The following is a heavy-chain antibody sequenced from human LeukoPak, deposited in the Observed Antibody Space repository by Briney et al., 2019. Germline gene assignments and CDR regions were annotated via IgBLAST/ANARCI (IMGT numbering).Heavy chain of an antibody. D-gene: IGHD4-11*01. Sequence: SETLSLACAVYGGSFSGYYWSWIRQPPGKGLEWIGEINHSGSTNYNPSLKSRVTISVDTSKNQFSLKLSSVTAADTAVYYCARGPFMTTVTTGREDYWGQGTLVTVSS. CDR2: INHSGST. J-gene: IGHJ4*02. CDR1: GGSFSGYY. V-gene: IGHV4-34*01. CDR3: ARGPFMTTVTTGREDY.